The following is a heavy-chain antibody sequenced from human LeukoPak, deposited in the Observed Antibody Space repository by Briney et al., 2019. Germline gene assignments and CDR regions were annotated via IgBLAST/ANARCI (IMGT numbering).Heavy chain of an antibody. D-gene: IGHD1-26*01. CDR3: AKAVRIVGVSCDY. CDR2: ISGSGGST. J-gene: IGHJ4*02. CDR1: GFTFSSYA. Sequence: TGGSLRLSCAASGFTFSSYAMSWVRQAPGKGLEWVSAISGSGGSTYYADSVKGRFTVSRDNSKNTLYLQMNSLRAEDTAVYYCAKAVRIVGVSCDYWGQGTLVTVSS. V-gene: IGHV3-23*01.